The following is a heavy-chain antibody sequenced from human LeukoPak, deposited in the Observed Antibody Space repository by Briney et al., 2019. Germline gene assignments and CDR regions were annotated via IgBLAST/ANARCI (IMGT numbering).Heavy chain of an antibody. J-gene: IGHJ3*02. CDR3: ARPLDYGGNTPGAFDI. D-gene: IGHD4-23*01. V-gene: IGHV5-51*01. CDR2: IYPGDSDT. Sequence: GESLKISCKGSGYRFTSYWIGWVRQMPGKGLEWMGIIYPGDSDTRYSPSFQGQVTISADKSISTAYLQWSSLKASDTAMYYCARPLDYGGNTPGAFDIWGQGTLVTVSS. CDR1: GYRFTSYW.